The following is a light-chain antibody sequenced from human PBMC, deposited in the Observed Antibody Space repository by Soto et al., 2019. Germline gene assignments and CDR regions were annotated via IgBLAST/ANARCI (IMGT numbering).Light chain of an antibody. V-gene: IGLV2-8*01. J-gene: IGLJ2*01. CDR1: SSDVGAYNY. CDR2: EVT. CDR3: ASYAGNNNFVL. Sequence: QSVLAQPPSASGSPGQSVTISCTGTSSDVGAYNYVSWYQQNPGKAPKLVIYEVTERPSGVPERFSGSKSGSTASLTVSGLQAEDEALYYCASYAGNNNFVLFGGGTKLTVL.